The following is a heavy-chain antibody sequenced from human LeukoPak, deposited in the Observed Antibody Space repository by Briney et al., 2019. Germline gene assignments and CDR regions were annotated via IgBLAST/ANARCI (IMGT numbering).Heavy chain of an antibody. Sequence: GGSLRLSCAASGFTFISYWMSWVRQAPGKGLEWVANIKQDGSEKYYVDSVKGRFTIPRDNAKNSLYLQMNSLRAEDTAVYYCARADSSIAARLSRSSIFNYYYYMDVWGKGTTVTVSS. CDR1: GFTFISYW. J-gene: IGHJ6*03. CDR3: ARADSSIAARLSRSSIFNYYYYMDV. V-gene: IGHV3-7*01. D-gene: IGHD6-6*01. CDR2: IKQDGSEK.